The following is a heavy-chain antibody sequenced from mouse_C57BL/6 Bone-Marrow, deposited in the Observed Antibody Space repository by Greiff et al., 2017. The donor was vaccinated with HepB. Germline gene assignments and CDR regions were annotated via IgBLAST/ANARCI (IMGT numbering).Heavy chain of an antibody. D-gene: IGHD1-1*01. V-gene: IGHV1-66*01. Sequence: VQLQQSGPELVKPGASVKISCKASGYSFTSYYIHWVKQRPGQGLEWIGWIYPGSGNTKYNEKFKGKATLTADTSSSTAYMQLSSLTSEDTAIYYCARDYYYGGAYWGQGTLVTVSA. CDR1: GYSFTSYY. CDR2: IYPGSGNT. J-gene: IGHJ3*01. CDR3: ARDYYYGGAY.